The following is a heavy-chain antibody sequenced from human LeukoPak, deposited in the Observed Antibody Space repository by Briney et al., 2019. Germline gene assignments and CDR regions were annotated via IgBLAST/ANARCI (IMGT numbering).Heavy chain of an antibody. D-gene: IGHD3-22*01. J-gene: IGHJ4*02. CDR3: GRGYYYFDY. V-gene: IGHV4-39*01. CDR2: IYYSGST. Sequence: SETLPLTCTVSGGSISSSTYYWGWIRQPPGKGLEWIGSIYYSGSTYYNPSLKSRVTISVDTSKNQFSLNLSSVTAADTAVYYCGRGYYYFDYWGQGTLVTVSS. CDR1: GGSISSSTYY.